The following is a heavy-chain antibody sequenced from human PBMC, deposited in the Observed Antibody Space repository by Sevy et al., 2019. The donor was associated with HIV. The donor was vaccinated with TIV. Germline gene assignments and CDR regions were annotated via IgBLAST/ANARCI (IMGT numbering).Heavy chain of an antibody. J-gene: IGHJ4*02. CDR1: GFTFSSYW. D-gene: IGHD3-22*01. CDR3: ATVWYDSSGYYPYYFDY. CDR2: IKQDGSEK. V-gene: IGHV3-7*01. Sequence: GGSLRLSCAASGFTFSSYWMSWVRQAPGKGLEWVANIKQDGSEKYYVDSVKGRFTISRDNAKNSLYLQMNSVRAEDTAVYYCATVWYDSSGYYPYYFDYWGQGTLVTVSS.